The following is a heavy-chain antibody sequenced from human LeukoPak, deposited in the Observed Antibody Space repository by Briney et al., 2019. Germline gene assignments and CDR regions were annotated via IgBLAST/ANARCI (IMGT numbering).Heavy chain of an antibody. CDR1: GYTFTSYG. Sequence: GASVKVSCKASGYTFTSYGISWVRQAPGQGLEWMGWISAHNGNTNYAQKLQGRVTMTTDTSTSTAYMELRSLRSDDTAVYYCARGTGRIYYYYYMDVWGKGTTVTVSS. J-gene: IGHJ6*03. V-gene: IGHV1-18*01. CDR3: ARGTGRIYYYYYMDV. D-gene: IGHD1-1*01. CDR2: ISAHNGNT.